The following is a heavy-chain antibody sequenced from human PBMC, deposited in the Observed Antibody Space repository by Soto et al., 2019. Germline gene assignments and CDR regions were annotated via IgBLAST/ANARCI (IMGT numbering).Heavy chain of an antibody. CDR2: IYHSGST. CDR3: ARVPSP. J-gene: IGHJ5*02. Sequence: QLQLQEYGSGLVKPSQTLSLTCAVSGGSISSGGYSWSWVRQPPGKGLEWIGYIYHSGSTYYNPSLKSRVTISGDRSKNQFSLKLSSVTGADTAVYYCARVPSPWCQGTLVTVSS. CDR1: GGSISSGGYS. V-gene: IGHV4-30-2*01.